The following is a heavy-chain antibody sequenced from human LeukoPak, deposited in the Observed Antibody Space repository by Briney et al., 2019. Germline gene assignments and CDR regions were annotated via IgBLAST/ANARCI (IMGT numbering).Heavy chain of an antibody. CDR2: ISSISGTI. CDR1: GFAFSSYS. Sequence: GGSLRLSCAASGFAFSSYSMNWVRQAPGKGLEWVSYISSISGTINYADSVKGRFTISGDNARNSLFLQMNSLRAEDTAVYYCARDHNYAFDYWGQGTLVTVSS. J-gene: IGHJ4*02. CDR3: ARDHNYAFDY. D-gene: IGHD5-18*01. V-gene: IGHV3-48*01.